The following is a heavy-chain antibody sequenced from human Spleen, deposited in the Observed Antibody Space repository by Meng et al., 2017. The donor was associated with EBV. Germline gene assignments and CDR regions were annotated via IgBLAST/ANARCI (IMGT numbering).Heavy chain of an antibody. CDR1: GGTFRSDA. V-gene: IGHV1-69*01. CDR2: LIPMVGAP. J-gene: IGHJ4*02. CDR3: ASESGRGFTPDY. Sequence: VQLRQDGAEVKKPGSWVKVSCRTSGGTFRSDAVSWVRQAPGQGLEWMGGLIPMVGAPHYAQKFQGRVTIIADESTSTHSMELNSLRSEDTAMYYCASESGRGFTPDYWGQGTLVTVSS. D-gene: IGHD3-10*01.